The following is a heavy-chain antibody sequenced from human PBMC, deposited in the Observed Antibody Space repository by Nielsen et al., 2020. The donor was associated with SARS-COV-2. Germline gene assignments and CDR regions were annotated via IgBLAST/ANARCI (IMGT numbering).Heavy chain of an antibody. D-gene: IGHD1-26*01. CDR1: GFTFSSYA. V-gene: IGHV3-30-3*01. Sequence: GESLKISCAASGFTFSSYAMHWVRQAPGKGLEWVAVISYDGSNKYYADSVKGRFTISRDNSKNTLYLQMNSLRAEDTAVYYCARPYSGSYFSWFDPWGQGTLVTVSS. CDR2: ISYDGSNK. CDR3: ARPYSGSYFSWFDP. J-gene: IGHJ5*02.